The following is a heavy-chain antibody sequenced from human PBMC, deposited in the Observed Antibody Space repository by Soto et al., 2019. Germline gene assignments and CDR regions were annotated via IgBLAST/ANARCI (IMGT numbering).Heavy chain of an antibody. Sequence: PGGSLRLACAASGFTFSSYAMSWVRQAPGKGLEWVSAISGSGGSTYYADSVKGRFTISRDNSKNTLYLQMNSLRAEDTAVYYCAKDPLPRMVAATQGFDYWGQGTLVTVSS. CDR2: ISGSGGST. J-gene: IGHJ4*02. CDR1: GFTFSSYA. V-gene: IGHV3-23*01. CDR3: AKDPLPRMVAATQGFDY. D-gene: IGHD2-15*01.